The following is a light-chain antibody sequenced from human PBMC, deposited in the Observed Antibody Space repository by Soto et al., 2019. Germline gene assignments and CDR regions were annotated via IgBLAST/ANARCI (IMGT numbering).Light chain of an antibody. V-gene: IGKV3-20*01. CDR3: QQYGSSPIIS. CDR2: DAS. Sequence: ETVLTQSPATGYSYPRLRASPSCWDRQFVSSSYLAWYQQIPGQAPRLLINDASSRATGIPDRFSGSGSGTDFTLTISRLEPEDFAVYYCQQYGSSPIISFGQGTRLEIK. CDR1: QFVSSSY. J-gene: IGKJ5*01.